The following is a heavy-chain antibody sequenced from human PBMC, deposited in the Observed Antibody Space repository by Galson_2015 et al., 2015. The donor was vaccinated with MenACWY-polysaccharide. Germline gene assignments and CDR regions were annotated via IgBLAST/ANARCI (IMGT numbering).Heavy chain of an antibody. D-gene: IGHD6-13*01. CDR1: GGSISSGSFF. J-gene: IGHJ4*02. V-gene: IGHV4-39*01. CDR3: ARRLYGSSWRDS. Sequence: SETLSLTCTVSGGSISSGSFFWGWIRQPPGRGLEWVGSIHSSGSTYYNPSLKSRVTISADTSKNQFSLKLSSVTAADTAVYYCARRLYGSSWRDSWGQGTLATVSS. CDR2: IHSSGST.